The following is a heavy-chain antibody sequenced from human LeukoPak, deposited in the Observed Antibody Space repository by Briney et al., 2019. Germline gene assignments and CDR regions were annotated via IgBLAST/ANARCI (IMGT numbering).Heavy chain of an antibody. CDR2: MNPNSGNT. J-gene: IGHJ5*02. V-gene: IGHV1-8*01. Sequence: VASVKVSCKASGYTFTSYDINWVRQATGQGLEWMGWMNPNSGNTGYTQKFQGRVTMTRNTSISTAYMELSSLRFEDTAVYYCARVGIGGRRFDPWGQGTLVTVSS. CDR1: GYTFTSYD. D-gene: IGHD2-15*01. CDR3: ARVGIGGRRFDP.